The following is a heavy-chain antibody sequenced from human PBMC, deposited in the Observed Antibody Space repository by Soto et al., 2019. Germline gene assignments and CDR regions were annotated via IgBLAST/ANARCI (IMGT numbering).Heavy chain of an antibody. CDR3: ASLGSPGGYYDWYDP. V-gene: IGHV4-34*01. CDR2: INHSGST. Sequence: QVQLQQWGAGLLKPSETLSLACAVYVGSFSGYYWSWIRQPPGKGLEWIGEINHSGSTNYNPSLKSRVTISVDTSKNQFSLKLSSVTAADTAVYYCASLGSPGGYYDWYDPWGQGTLVTVSS. D-gene: IGHD4-17*01. J-gene: IGHJ5*02. CDR1: VGSFSGYY.